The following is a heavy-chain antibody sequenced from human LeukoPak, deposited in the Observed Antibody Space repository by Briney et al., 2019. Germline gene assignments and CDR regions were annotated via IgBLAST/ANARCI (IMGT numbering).Heavy chain of an antibody. J-gene: IGHJ5*02. V-gene: IGHV3-23*01. Sequence: GGSLRLSCAASGFTFSSYAMSWVRQAPGKGLEWVSAISAGGGSTYYADSVRGRFTISRDNSKNTLYLQVDSLRGDDTAVYYCAKYSGYTSSWWVGGFDTWGQGTLLTVSS. CDR1: GFTFSSYA. D-gene: IGHD6-13*01. CDR2: ISAGGGST. CDR3: AKYSGYTSSWWVGGFDT.